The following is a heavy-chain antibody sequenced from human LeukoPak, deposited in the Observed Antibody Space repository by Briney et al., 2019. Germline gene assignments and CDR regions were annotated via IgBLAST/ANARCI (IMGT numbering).Heavy chain of an antibody. CDR3: ARDRDIVVVTAKPYYYYYGMDV. Sequence: GSLRLSCAASGFTFSSYEMNWVRQAPGKGLEWVSYISSSGSTIYYADSVKGRFTISRDNAKNSLYLQMNSLRAEDTAVYYCARDRDIVVVTAKPYYYYYGMDVWGQGTTVTVSS. CDR1: GFTFSSYE. D-gene: IGHD2-21*02. CDR2: ISSSGSTI. V-gene: IGHV3-48*03. J-gene: IGHJ6*02.